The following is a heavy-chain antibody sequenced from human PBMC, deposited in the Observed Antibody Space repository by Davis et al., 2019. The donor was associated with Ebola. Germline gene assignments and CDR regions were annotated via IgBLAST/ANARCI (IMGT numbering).Heavy chain of an antibody. J-gene: IGHJ5*02. CDR2: IKSDGSSI. CDR3: AKAFVVSVAGTGGWFDP. V-gene: IGHV3-74*01. CDR1: GFTFSGYW. D-gene: IGHD6-19*01. Sequence: GESLKISCAGSGFTFSGYWMHWVRQAAGKGLVWVSRIKSDGSSIRYADSVKGRFTISRDNAKNTLYLQMNSLRAEDTAVYYCAKAFVVSVAGTGGWFDPWGQGTLVTVSS.